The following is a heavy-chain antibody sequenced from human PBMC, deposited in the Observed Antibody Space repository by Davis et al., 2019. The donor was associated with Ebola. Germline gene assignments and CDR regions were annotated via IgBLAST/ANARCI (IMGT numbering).Heavy chain of an antibody. V-gene: IGHV3-23*01. D-gene: IGHD5/OR15-5a*01. CDR1: GFTFSSYA. J-gene: IGHJ6*02. Sequence: GGSLRLSCAASGFTFSSYAMSWVRQAPGKGLEWVSAISGSGGSTYNADSVKGRFTISRDNSKNTLYLQMSSLRADDTAVYYCAKSRPVSTGEYFYYGLEVWGQGTTVTVSS. CDR3: AKSRPVSTGEYFYYGLEV. CDR2: ISGSGGST.